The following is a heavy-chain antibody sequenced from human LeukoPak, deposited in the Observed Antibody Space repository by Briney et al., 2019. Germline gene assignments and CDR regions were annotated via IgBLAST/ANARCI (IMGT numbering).Heavy chain of an antibody. V-gene: IGHV4-39*01. D-gene: IGHD2/OR15-2a*01. J-gene: IGHJ4*02. CDR3: ARTTFYGDYVDY. CDR2: IYYSGST. CDR1: GGSISSSSYY. Sequence: NPSETLSLTCTVSGGSISSSSYYWGWLRQPPGKGLEWIGSIYYSGSTYYNPSLKSRVTISVDTSKNQFSLKLSSVTAADTAVYYCARTTFYGDYVDYWGQGTLVTVSS.